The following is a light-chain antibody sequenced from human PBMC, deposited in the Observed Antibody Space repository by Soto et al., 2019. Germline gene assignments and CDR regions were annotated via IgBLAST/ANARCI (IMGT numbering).Light chain of an antibody. CDR1: QSVSSN. J-gene: IGKJ3*01. CDR2: GTS. V-gene: IGKV3-15*01. Sequence: EIVMTQSPATLSVSPGERATLSCRASQSVSSNLAWYQQKPGQAPRLLIYGTSTRATGIPARFSGSGSGTEFTLTISSLQSEDFAVYYCQKYNNWHFTCGPGTKVDIK. CDR3: QKYNNWHFT.